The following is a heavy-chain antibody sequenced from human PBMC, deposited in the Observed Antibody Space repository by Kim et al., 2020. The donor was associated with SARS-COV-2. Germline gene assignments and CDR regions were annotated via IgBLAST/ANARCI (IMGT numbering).Heavy chain of an antibody. CDR3: AKGAVTTSRNYFDY. Sequence: GGSLRLSCAASGFTFDDYAMHWVRQAPGKGLEWVSGISWNSGSIGYADSVKGRFTISRDNAKNSLYLQMNSLRAEDTALYYCAKGAVTTSRNYFDYWGQGTLVTVSS. CDR2: ISWNSGSI. V-gene: IGHV3-9*01. D-gene: IGHD4-17*01. J-gene: IGHJ4*02. CDR1: GFTFDDYA.